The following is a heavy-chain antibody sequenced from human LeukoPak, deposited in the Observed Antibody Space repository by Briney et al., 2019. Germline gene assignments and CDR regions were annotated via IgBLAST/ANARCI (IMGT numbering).Heavy chain of an antibody. CDR3: AREIGYGSSFDY. CDR2: IYYSGST. Sequence: PSETLSLTCTVSGGSISSGDYYWSWIRQPPGKGLEWIGYIYYSGSTYYNPSLKSRVTISVDTSKNQFSLKLSSVTAADTAVYYCAREIGYGSSFDYWGQGTLVTVSS. CDR1: GGSISSGDYY. V-gene: IGHV4-30-4*01. D-gene: IGHD3-10*01. J-gene: IGHJ4*02.